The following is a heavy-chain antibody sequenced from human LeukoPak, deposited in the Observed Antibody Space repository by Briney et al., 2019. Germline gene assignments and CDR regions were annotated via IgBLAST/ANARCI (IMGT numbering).Heavy chain of an antibody. Sequence: GASVKVSCKASGSTFTSYYMHWVRQAPGQGLEWMGIINPSGGSTSYAQKFQGRVTMTRDTSTSTVYMELSSLRSEDTAVYYCARDAYYYDSSGYYYDAFDIWGRGTMVTVSS. CDR3: ARDAYYYDSSGYYYDAFDI. CDR2: INPSGGST. J-gene: IGHJ3*02. CDR1: GSTFTSYY. V-gene: IGHV1-46*01. D-gene: IGHD3-22*01.